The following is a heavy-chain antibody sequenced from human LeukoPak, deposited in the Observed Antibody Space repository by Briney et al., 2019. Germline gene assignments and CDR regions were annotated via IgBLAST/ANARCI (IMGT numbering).Heavy chain of an antibody. V-gene: IGHV3-7*01. J-gene: IGHJ6*02. CDR2: IKQDGSEK. CDR3: ARDLITKQQRNSPGPSMDV. D-gene: IGHD6-13*01. CDR1: GFTFSSYW. Sequence: GASLRISCAASGFTFSSYWMSWVRQAPGKGLEWVANIKQDGSEKYYVDSVKGRFTISRDNAKNSLYLQMNSLRAEDTAVYYCARDLITKQQRNSPGPSMDVWGQGTTVTVSS.